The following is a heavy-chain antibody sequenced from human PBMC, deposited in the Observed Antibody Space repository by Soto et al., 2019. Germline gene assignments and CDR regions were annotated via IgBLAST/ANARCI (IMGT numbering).Heavy chain of an antibody. CDR3: ARGAMTTTH. J-gene: IGHJ4*02. CDR1: GFTFSDYS. CDR2: ISSASSYI. V-gene: IGHV3-21*01. D-gene: IGHD1-1*01. Sequence: EVQLVESGGGLVKPGGSLRLSCVASGFTFSDYSMNWVRQAPGKGLEWVSSISSASSYIYYADSVKGRFTISRDNAKNSLYLQMNSLRAEDTAGYYCARGAMTTTHWGQGTLVTVSS.